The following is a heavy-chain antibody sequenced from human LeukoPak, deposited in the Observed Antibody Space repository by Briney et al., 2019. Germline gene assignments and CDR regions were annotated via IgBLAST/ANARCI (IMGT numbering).Heavy chain of an antibody. CDR3: ARGIRVAAGKNYYFDY. Sequence: ASVKVSCKASGYTFTSYDINWVRQATGQGLEWMGWMNPNSGNTGYAQKFQGRVTMTRNTSISTAYMELSSLRSEDTAVYYCARGIRVAAGKNYYFDYWGQGTLVTVSS. CDR1: GYTFTSYD. J-gene: IGHJ4*02. CDR2: MNPNSGNT. V-gene: IGHV1-8*01. D-gene: IGHD2-15*01.